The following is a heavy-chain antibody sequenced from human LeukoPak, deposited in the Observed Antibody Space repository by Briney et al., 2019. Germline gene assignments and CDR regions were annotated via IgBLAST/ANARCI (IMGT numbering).Heavy chain of an antibody. CDR3: ARGYDAEWLL. Sequence: SETLSLTCTVSGDSINSNNYYWGWIRQPPGKGLEWIGEINHSGSTNYNPSLKSRVTISVDTSKNQSSLKRSSVTAADTAVYYCARGYDAEWLLWGQGTLVTVSS. CDR2: INHSGST. CDR1: GDSINSNNYY. V-gene: IGHV4-39*07. D-gene: IGHD3-3*01. J-gene: IGHJ4*02.